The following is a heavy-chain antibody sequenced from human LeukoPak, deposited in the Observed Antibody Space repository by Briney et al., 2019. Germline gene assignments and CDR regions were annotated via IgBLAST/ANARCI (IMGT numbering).Heavy chain of an antibody. CDR1: GGSFSGYY. D-gene: IGHD6-19*01. CDR3: ARHNGAWSYSSGWPLFDY. J-gene: IGHJ4*02. Sequence: SETLSLTCAVYGGSFSGYYWSWIRQPPGKGLEWIGEINHSGSTNYNPSLKSRVTISVDTSKNQFSLKLSSVTAADTAVYYCARHNGAWSYSSGWPLFDYWGQGTLVTVSS. CDR2: INHSGST. V-gene: IGHV4-34*01.